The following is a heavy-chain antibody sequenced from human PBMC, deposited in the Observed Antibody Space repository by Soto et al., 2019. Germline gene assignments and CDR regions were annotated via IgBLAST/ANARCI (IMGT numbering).Heavy chain of an antibody. Sequence: SETLSLTCTVSGGSISSYYWSWIRQPPGKGLEWIGYIYYSGSTNYNPSLKSRVTISVDTSKNQFSLKLSSVTAADTAVYYCAAGGNIVVVTATDAFDIWAQGTMVTVSS. D-gene: IGHD2-21*02. J-gene: IGHJ3*02. V-gene: IGHV4-59*01. CDR2: IYYSGST. CDR1: GGSISSYY. CDR3: AAGGNIVVVTATDAFDI.